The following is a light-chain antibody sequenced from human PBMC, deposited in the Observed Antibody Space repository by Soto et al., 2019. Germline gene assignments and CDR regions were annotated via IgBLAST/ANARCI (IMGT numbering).Light chain of an antibody. J-gene: IGKJ3*01. V-gene: IGKV3-20*01. CDR1: QSVSSNY. CDR3: QQYGSSPFT. CDR2: GSS. Sequence: EIVLTQSPGTLSLSPGERATLSCRASQSVSSNYLAWYQQKPGQAPRLLIYGSSSRATGIPDRFSGSGSGTDFTLTINRLEPEDFAVFYCQQYGSSPFTCGPGTKVDIK.